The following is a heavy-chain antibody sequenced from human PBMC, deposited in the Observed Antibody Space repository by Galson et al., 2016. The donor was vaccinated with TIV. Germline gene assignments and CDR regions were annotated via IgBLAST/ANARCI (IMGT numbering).Heavy chain of an antibody. CDR1: GFTFNAYH. D-gene: IGHD5/OR15-5a*01. CDR3: ARKDSSVHVDLRGAFDV. Sequence: SLRLSCAVSGFTFNAYHMSWVRQAPGKGLEWVSVICSGGDTYYSDSVKGRFTISRDNSKNTVHLQMNSLRVEDTAVYYCARKDSSVHVDLRGAFDVWGQGTKVIVSS. J-gene: IGHJ3*01. V-gene: IGHV3-53*01. CDR2: ICSGGDT.